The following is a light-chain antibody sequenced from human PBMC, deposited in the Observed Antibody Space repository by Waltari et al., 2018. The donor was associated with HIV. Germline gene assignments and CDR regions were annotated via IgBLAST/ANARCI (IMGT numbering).Light chain of an antibody. J-gene: IGKJ5*01. V-gene: IGKV3-20*01. CDR1: QSVSSY. Sequence: EIVLTQSPAPLSLSPGERATLSCRASQSVSSYLAWYQQKPGQAPKLLIYGASNRATGIPARFSGSGSGTDFTLTISRLEPEDFAMFYCQQYGSSPLTFGQGTRLEIK. CDR3: QQYGSSPLT. CDR2: GAS.